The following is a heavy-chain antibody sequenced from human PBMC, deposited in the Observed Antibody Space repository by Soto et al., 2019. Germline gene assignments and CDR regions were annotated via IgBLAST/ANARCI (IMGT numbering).Heavy chain of an antibody. Sequence: GGSLRLSCAASGFTFSSYGMHWVRQAPGKGLEWVAVISYDGSNKYYADSVKGRFTISRDNSKNTLYLQMNSLRAEDTAVYYCAKDTVRGSQPFDYWGQGTLVTVSS. V-gene: IGHV3-30*18. J-gene: IGHJ4*02. CDR1: GFTFSSYG. CDR2: ISYDGSNK. CDR3: AKDTVRGSQPFDY. D-gene: IGHD3-10*01.